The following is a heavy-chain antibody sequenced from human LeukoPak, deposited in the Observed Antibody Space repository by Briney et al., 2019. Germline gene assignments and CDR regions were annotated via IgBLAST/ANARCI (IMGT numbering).Heavy chain of an antibody. CDR3: TTVDTAAAGGAFDI. CDR1: GFTFSSYA. D-gene: IGHD6-13*01. Sequence: PGGSLRLSCAASGFTFSSYAMSWVRQAPGKGLEWVSAISGSGGSTYYADSVKGRFTISRDNSKNTLYLHMNSLKTEDTAVYYCTTVDTAAAGGAFDIWGQGTMVTVSS. J-gene: IGHJ3*02. V-gene: IGHV3-23*01. CDR2: ISGSGGST.